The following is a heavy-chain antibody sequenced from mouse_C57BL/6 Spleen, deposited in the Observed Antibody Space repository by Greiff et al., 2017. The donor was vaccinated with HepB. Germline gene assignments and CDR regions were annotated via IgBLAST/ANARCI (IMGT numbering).Heavy chain of an antibody. Sequence: VQRVESGPGLVQPSQSLSITCTVSGFSLTSYGVHWVRQSPGKGLEWLGVIWRGGSTDYNAAFMSRLSITKDNSKSQVFFKMNSLQADDTAIYYCAKEEGYSRRYFDVWGTGTTVTVSS. CDR1: GFSLTSYG. V-gene: IGHV2-5*01. CDR2: IWRGGST. J-gene: IGHJ1*03. CDR3: AKEEGYSRRYFDV.